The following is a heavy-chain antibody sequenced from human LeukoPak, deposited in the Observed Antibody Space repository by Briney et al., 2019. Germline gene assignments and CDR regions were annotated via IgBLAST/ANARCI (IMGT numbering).Heavy chain of an antibody. CDR3: ARGDLGLGTV. CDR2: INHSGST. Sequence: SETLSLTCTVSGGSISSGDYYWSWIRQPPGKGLEWIGEINHSGSTNYNPSLKSRVTISVDTSKNQFSLKLSPVTAADTAVYYCARGDLGLGTVWGQGTLVTVSS. CDR1: GGSISSGDYY. J-gene: IGHJ4*02. D-gene: IGHD5-18*01. V-gene: IGHV4-39*07.